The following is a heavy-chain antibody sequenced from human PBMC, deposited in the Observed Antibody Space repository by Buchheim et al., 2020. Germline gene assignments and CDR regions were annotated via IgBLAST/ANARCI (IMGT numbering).Heavy chain of an antibody. CDR3: ARDHSSGWQTLDYFDY. Sequence: QVQLVQSGAEVKKPGASVKVSCKASGYTFSSHAMHWLRQAPGQRREWMGWIKAGNGNTKYSQKFQGRVTIMRDTSASTAYMELSSLTSEDTAVYYCARDHSSGWQTLDYFDYWGQGTL. CDR1: GYTFSSHA. V-gene: IGHV1-3*01. J-gene: IGHJ4*02. D-gene: IGHD6-19*01. CDR2: IKAGNGNT.